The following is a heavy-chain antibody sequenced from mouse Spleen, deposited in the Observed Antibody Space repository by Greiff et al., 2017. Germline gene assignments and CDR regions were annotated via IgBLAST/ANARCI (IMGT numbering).Heavy chain of an antibody. CDR3: TRDLIYYGYVFDY. Sequence: EVKLVESGEGLVKPGGSLKLSCAASGFTFSSYAMSWVRQTPEKRLEWVAYISSGGDYIYYADTVKGRFTISRDNARNTLYLQMSSLKSEDTAMYYCTRDLIYYGYVFDYWGQGTTLTVSS. V-gene: IGHV5-9-1*02. CDR1: GFTFSSYA. J-gene: IGHJ2*01. CDR2: ISSGGDYI. D-gene: IGHD2-2*01.